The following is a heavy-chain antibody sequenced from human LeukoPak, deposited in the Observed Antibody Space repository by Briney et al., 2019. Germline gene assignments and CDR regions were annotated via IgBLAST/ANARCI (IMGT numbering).Heavy chain of an antibody. Sequence: SETLSLTCTVSGDSTSSYYCSWIRQPAGKGLEWIGRIYTSGSTNYNPSLKTRVTMSVDTSKNQFSLKLSSVTAADTAVYYCARTVYYYGMDVWGQGTTVTVSS. CDR1: GDSTSSYY. CDR3: ARTVYYYGMDV. V-gene: IGHV4-4*07. D-gene: IGHD4-11*01. CDR2: IYTSGST. J-gene: IGHJ6*02.